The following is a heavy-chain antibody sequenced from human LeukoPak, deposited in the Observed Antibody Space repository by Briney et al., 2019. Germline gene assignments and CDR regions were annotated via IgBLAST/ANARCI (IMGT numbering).Heavy chain of an antibody. CDR3: AASATGGWYQYYFDY. Sequence: KPGGSLRLSCAASGFTFSSYSMNWVRQAPGKGLEWVSSISSSSSYIYYADSVKGRFTISRDNAKNSLYLQMNSLRAEDTAVYYCAASATGGWYQYYFDYWGQGTLVTVSS. J-gene: IGHJ4*02. D-gene: IGHD6-19*01. V-gene: IGHV3-21*01. CDR1: GFTFSSYS. CDR2: ISSSSSYI.